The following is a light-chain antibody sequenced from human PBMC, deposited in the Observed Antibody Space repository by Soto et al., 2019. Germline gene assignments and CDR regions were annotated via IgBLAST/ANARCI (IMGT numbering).Light chain of an antibody. CDR2: DDS. CDR1: NIGSKS. J-gene: IGLJ2*01. Sequence: SYELTQPPSVSVAPGQTARITCGGNNIGSKSVHWYQQKPGQAPVLVVYDDSDRPSGIPERFSGSNSGNTATLTISRVEAGDEADYYCQVWDSSSDHPALVVFGGGTKLTVL. CDR3: QVWDSSSDHPALVV. V-gene: IGLV3-21*02.